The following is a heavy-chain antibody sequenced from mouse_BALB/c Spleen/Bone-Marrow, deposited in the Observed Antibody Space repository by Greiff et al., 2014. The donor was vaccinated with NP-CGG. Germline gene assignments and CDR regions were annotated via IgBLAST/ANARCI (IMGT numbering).Heavy chain of an antibody. CDR3: APNWDRGFAY. Sequence: EVQLVESGGGLVQPGGSLKLSCAASGFDFSRYWMSWVRQAPGKGLEWIGEINPDSSTINYTPSLKDKFIISRDNAKNTPYLQMSKVRSEDTALYYCAPNWDRGFAYWGQGTLVTVSA. D-gene: IGHD4-1*01. CDR1: GFDFSRYW. V-gene: IGHV4-1*02. CDR2: INPDSSTI. J-gene: IGHJ3*01.